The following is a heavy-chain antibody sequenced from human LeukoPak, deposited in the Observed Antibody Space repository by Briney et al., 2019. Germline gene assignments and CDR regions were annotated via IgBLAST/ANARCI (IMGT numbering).Heavy chain of an antibody. CDR2: ISSSGSTI. D-gene: IGHD4-23*01. CDR1: GFTSSSYE. Sequence: GGSLRLSCAASGFTSSSYEMHWVRQAPGKGLEWVSYISSSGSTIYYADSVKGRFTISRDNAKNSLYLQMNSLRAEDTAVYYCARDYGGSSPSDYWGQGTLVTVSS. CDR3: ARDYGGSSPSDY. V-gene: IGHV3-48*03. J-gene: IGHJ4*02.